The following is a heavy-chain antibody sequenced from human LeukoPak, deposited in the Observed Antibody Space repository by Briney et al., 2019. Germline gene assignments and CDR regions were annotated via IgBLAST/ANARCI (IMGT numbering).Heavy chain of an antibody. D-gene: IGHD5-18*01. CDR2: VDPEDGET. V-gene: IGHV1-69-2*01. CDR3: ATGIQLWFYFDY. J-gene: IGHJ4*02. Sequence: ASVKVSCKVSGYTFTDYYMHLVQQAPGKGLEWMGLVDPEDGETIYAEKFQGRVTITADTSTDTAYMELSSLRSEDTAVYYCATGIQLWFYFDYWGQGTLVTVSS. CDR1: GYTFTDYY.